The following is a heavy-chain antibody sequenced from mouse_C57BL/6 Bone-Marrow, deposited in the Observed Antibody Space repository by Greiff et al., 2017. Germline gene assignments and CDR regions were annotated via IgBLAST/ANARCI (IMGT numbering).Heavy chain of an antibody. V-gene: IGHV1-85*01. CDR2: IYPRDGST. J-gene: IGHJ1*03. Sequence: VQLVESGPELVKPGASVKLSCKASGYTFTSYDINWVKQRPGQGLEWIGWIYPRDGSTKYNEKFKGKATLTVDTSSSTAYMELHSLTSEDSAVYFCARLEFDGSSGDWYFDVGGTGTTVTVSS. CDR1: GYTFTSYD. CDR3: ARLEFDGSSGDWYFDV. D-gene: IGHD1-1*01.